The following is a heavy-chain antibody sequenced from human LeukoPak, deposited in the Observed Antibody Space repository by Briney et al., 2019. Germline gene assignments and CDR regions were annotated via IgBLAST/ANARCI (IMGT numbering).Heavy chain of an antibody. CDR2: ISGSDGST. CDR3: AKGSYYDSSGYQNWFDP. Sequence: PGGSLRLSCAASGFTFSSYAMSWVRQAPGKGLEWVSAISGSDGSTYYADSVKGRFTISRDNSKNTLYLQMNSLRAEDTAVYYCAKGSYYDSSGYQNWFDPWGQGTLVTVSS. V-gene: IGHV3-23*01. D-gene: IGHD3-22*01. CDR1: GFTFSSYA. J-gene: IGHJ5*02.